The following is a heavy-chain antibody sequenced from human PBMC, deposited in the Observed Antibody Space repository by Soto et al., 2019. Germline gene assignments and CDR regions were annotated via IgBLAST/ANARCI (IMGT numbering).Heavy chain of an antibody. Sequence: QVQLVQSGPEVKKHGASVKVSCKGSGYTFSNYGVTWVRQSPGQGLERLGWVSAYNRNTDYAQKFEDRATMTIDTSTNTAYLELRGLTPDDTAVYDCARERRWEPLLYWGQG. V-gene: IGHV1-18*01. J-gene: IGHJ4*02. D-gene: IGHD1-26*01. CDR1: GYTFSNYG. CDR3: ARERRWEPLLY. CDR2: VSAYNRNT.